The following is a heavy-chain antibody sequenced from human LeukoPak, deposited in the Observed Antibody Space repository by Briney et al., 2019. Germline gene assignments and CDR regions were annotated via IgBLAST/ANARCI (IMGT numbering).Heavy chain of an antibody. CDR3: ARGVGSSWYGD. CDR2: IYNSGST. Sequence: SQTLSLTCTVSGGSLSSGDYYWSWIRLPPGKGLEWIGYIYNSGSTYYNPSLKSRITISVDTSKNQFSLTLSSVTAADTAVYYCARGVGSSWYGDWGQGTLVTVSS. CDR1: GGSLSSGDYY. V-gene: IGHV4-30-4*01. J-gene: IGHJ4*02. D-gene: IGHD6-13*01.